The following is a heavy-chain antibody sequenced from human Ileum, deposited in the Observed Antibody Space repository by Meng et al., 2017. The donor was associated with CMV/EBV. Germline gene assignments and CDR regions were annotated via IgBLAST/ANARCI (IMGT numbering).Heavy chain of an antibody. V-gene: IGHV3-66*02. CDR2: IYSDGTT. CDR1: GFTVSSNY. CDR3: ARGRRGSFYSALDY. Sequence: CAASGFTVSSNYMNWVRQSPGRSLEWVSIIYSDGTTYYADSVKGRFTISRDNSDNTLYLQMNSLRAEDTAVYYCARGRRGSFYSALDYWGQGTLVTVSS. J-gene: IGHJ4*02. D-gene: IGHD2-15*01.